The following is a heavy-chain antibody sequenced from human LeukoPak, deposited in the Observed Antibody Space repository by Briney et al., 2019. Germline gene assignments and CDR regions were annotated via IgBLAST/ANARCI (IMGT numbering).Heavy chain of an antibody. J-gene: IGHJ3*02. CDR2: MNHSGST. CDR1: GGCCSGYY. V-gene: IGHV4-34*01. D-gene: IGHD6-19*01. CDR3: ASEEAPITAVAYAFDI. Sequence: SETVSLTCAVEGGCCSGYYWSGIRQPAGKGLDWIGEMNHSGSTNYNPSLKSRVTISVDTPKNQFSLKLRSVTAADTAVYYCASEEAPITAVAYAFDICGQGTLVTVSS.